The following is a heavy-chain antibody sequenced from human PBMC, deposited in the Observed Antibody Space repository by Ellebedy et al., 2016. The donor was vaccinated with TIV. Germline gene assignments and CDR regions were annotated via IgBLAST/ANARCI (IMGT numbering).Heavy chain of an antibody. V-gene: IGHV3-30*18. CDR3: AKDRSKEVQWLDDPFDI. D-gene: IGHD6-19*01. J-gene: IGHJ3*02. Sequence: GESLKISXVASRIAFDLYGMPWVRQAPGRGLEWVAVISFDGGNQYYADSVQGRFTISRDNSKNTLFLQMTSLRPEDTAVYFCAKDRSKEVQWLDDPFDIWGRGTMVTVSS. CDR2: ISFDGGNQ. CDR1: RIAFDLYG.